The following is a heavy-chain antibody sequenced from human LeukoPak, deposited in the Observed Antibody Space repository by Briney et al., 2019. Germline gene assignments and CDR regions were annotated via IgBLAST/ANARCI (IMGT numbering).Heavy chain of an antibody. CDR1: GFTFSSYN. CDR2: FAGSDTTT. V-gene: IGHV3-48*03. D-gene: IGHD3-22*01. J-gene: IGHJ4*02. CDR3: TTLGYHLDS. Sequence: GGSLRLSCAASGFTFSSYNMNWVRQASGKGLEWVAYFAGSDTTTHYADSVKGRFTISRDNARNFLYLQMSNLRPEDTALYYCTTLGYHLDSWGQGTLVTVSS.